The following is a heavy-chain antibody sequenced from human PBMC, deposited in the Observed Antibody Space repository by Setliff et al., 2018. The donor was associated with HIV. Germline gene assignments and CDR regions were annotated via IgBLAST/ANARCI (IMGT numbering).Heavy chain of an antibody. Sequence: LSLSCAASGFTFSSYEMNWVRQAPGKGLEWVSYISSSGSTIYYADSVKGRFTISRDNAKNSLYLQMDSLRAEDTAVYYCARETGYSYVLDAFDIWGQGTMVTVSS. D-gene: IGHD5-18*01. CDR1: GFTFSSYE. CDR2: ISSSGSTI. J-gene: IGHJ3*02. CDR3: ARETGYSYVLDAFDI. V-gene: IGHV3-48*03.